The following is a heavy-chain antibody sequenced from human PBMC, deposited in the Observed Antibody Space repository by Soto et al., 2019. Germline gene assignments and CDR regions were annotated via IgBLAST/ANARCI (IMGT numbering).Heavy chain of an antibody. CDR2: INPSGGST. CDR3: ARAGRVWVPPAGFDY. D-gene: IGHD2-8*01. J-gene: IGHJ4*02. V-gene: IGHV1-46*03. Sequence: GASVKVSCKASGYTFTSYYMHWVRQAPGQGLEWMGIINPSGGSTSYAQKFQGRVTMTRDTSTSAVYMELSSLRSEDTAVYYCARAGRVWVPPAGFDYWGQGTLVTVSS. CDR1: GYTFTSYY.